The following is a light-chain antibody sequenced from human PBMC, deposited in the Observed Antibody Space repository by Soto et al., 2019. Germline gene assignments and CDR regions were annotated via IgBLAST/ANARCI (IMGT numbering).Light chain of an antibody. Sequence: QSVLTQPASVSGSPGQSITISCTGTSSDVGGYNYVSWYQQHPGKAPKLMIYDVSNRPSGVSNRFSGSKSGNTASLTISGLQAEDGVDYYCSSYPTISLHVFETGTRSPP. CDR3: SSYPTISLHV. CDR1: SSDVGGYNY. CDR2: DVS. J-gene: IGLJ1*01. V-gene: IGLV2-14*03.